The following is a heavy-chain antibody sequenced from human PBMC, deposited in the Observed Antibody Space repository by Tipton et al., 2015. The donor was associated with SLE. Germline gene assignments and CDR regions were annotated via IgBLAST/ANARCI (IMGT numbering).Heavy chain of an antibody. Sequence: SLRLSCAASGFTFSSYEMNWVRQAPGKGLEWVSSISSSSSYIYYADSVKGRFTISRDNAKNSLYLQMNSLRAEDTAVYYCASGTMVDYWGQGTLVTVSS. CDR2: ISSSSSYI. J-gene: IGHJ4*02. D-gene: IGHD2-8*01. V-gene: IGHV3-21*04. CDR3: ASGTMVDY. CDR1: GFTFSSYE.